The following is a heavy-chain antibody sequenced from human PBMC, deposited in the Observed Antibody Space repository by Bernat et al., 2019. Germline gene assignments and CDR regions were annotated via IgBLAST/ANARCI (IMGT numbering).Heavy chain of an antibody. CDR3: TASRIVVVELFDY. CDR1: GFTFSGSA. D-gene: IGHD3-22*01. Sequence: EVQLVESGGGLVQPGGSLKLSCAASGFTFSGSAMHWVRQASGKGLEWVGRIRSKANSYATAYAASVRGRFTISRDDSKNTAYLQMNSLETEDTAVYYCTASRIVVVELFDYWGQGTLVTVSS. V-gene: IGHV3-73*01. J-gene: IGHJ4*02. CDR2: IRSKANSYAT.